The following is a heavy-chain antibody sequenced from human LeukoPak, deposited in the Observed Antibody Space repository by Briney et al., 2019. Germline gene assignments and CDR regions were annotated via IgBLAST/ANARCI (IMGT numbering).Heavy chain of an antibody. Sequence: ASVKVSCKASGYTFIDYYMNWVRQAPGRGLEWMGWINTNTGETNYAQKFQGRVTMTRDTSISTVYMELTSLTSDDTAVYYCARWGGVQFDPWGQGTLVTVSS. J-gene: IGHJ5*02. CDR1: GYTFIDYY. CDR3: ARWGGVQFDP. V-gene: IGHV1-2*02. CDR2: INTNTGET. D-gene: IGHD2-8*01.